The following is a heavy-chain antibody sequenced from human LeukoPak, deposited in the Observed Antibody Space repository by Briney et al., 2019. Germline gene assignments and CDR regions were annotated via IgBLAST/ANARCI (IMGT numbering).Heavy chain of an antibody. CDR1: GFTFSNYG. Sequence: GGSLRLSCAASGFTFSNYGMHWVRQAPGKGLEWVAVISYDGSNKYYADSVKGRFTISRDNSKNTLYLQMNSLRAEDTAVYYCAKQLGYCSDGSCYFPYWGQGTLVTVSS. J-gene: IGHJ4*02. CDR3: AKQLGYCSDGSCYFPY. CDR2: ISYDGSNK. D-gene: IGHD2-15*01. V-gene: IGHV3-30*18.